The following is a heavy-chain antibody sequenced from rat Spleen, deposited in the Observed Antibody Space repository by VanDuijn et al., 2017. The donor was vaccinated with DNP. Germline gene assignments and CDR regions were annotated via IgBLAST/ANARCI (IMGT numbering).Heavy chain of an antibody. CDR2: MSPTTRSS. D-gene: IGHD1-6*01. CDR1: GFSFRDYD. J-gene: IGHJ2*01. V-gene: IGHV5-25*01. Sequence: EVQLVESGGGLVQPGRSLKLSCVASGFSFRDYDMAWVRQAPSKGLEWVACMSPTTRSSYYRDSVRGRFTVSRDDSTSTLYLQMDSLRSEDTATYYCASLSYYGYWGDYWGQGVMVTVSS. CDR3: ASLSYYGYWGDY.